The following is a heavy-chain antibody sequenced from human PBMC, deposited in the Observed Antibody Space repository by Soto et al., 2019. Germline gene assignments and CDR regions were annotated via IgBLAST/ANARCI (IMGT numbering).Heavy chain of an antibody. J-gene: IGHJ6*02. CDR3: AKDKQGGAGLYFYYYYYGMDV. V-gene: IGHV3-9*01. D-gene: IGHD3-3*01. CDR2: ISLDTERV. Sequence: QAGGSLRLSCLASGFTFDDFAIYWVRQTPWKGLEWVSGISLDTERVAYADSVKGRFTISRDNAKISVYLKMYSLRPEDTAVYYCAKDKQGGAGLYFYYYYYGMDVWGPGTTVTVSS. CDR1: GFTFDDFA.